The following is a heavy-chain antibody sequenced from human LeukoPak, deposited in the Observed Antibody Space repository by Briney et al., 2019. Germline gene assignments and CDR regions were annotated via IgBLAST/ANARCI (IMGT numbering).Heavy chain of an antibody. V-gene: IGHV4-30-4*08. CDR2: IYYSGST. Sequence: SETLSLTCTVSGGSISSGDYYWSWIRQPPGKGLEWIGYIYYSGSTYYNPSLKSRVTISVDTSKNQFSLKLSSVTAADTAVYYLSSVSWSYSGAFDIWGQGTMVTVSS. CDR3: SSVSWSYSGAFDI. CDR1: GGSISSGDYY. D-gene: IGHD1-26*01. J-gene: IGHJ3*02.